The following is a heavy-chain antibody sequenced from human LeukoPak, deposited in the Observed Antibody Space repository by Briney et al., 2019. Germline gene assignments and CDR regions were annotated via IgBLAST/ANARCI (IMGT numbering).Heavy chain of an antibody. D-gene: IGHD2-15*01. CDR3: ARHKIDIVVVVAATRLNWFDP. Sequence: SETLSLTCTVSGGSISSSSYYWGWIRQPPGKGLEWIGSIYYSGSTYYNPSLKSRFTISVDTSKNQFSLKLSDVTAAGGAVDYCARHKIDIVVVVAATRLNWFDPWGQGTLVTVSS. J-gene: IGHJ5*02. CDR2: IYYSGST. V-gene: IGHV4-39*01. CDR1: GGSISSSSYY.